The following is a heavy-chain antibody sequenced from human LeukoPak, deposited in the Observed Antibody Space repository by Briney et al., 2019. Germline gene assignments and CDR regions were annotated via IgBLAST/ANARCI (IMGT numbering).Heavy chain of an antibody. CDR2: IISIFGTT. J-gene: IGHJ4*02. CDR3: ARASRPNLNGGSYRLGY. D-gene: IGHD1-26*01. CDR1: GYTFSSYV. V-gene: IGHV1-69*13. Sequence: ASVKVSCKAPGYTFSSYVIHWVRQAPGQGLEWMGGIISIFGTTKYAQQFQGRVTITADGSTSTAYMELSSLRSEDTAVYYCARASRPNLNGGSYRLGYWGQGTLVTVSS.